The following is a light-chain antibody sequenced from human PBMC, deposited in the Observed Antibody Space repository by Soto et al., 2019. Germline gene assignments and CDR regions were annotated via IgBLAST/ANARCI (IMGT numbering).Light chain of an antibody. CDR2: EVY. V-gene: IGLV2-8*01. J-gene: IGLJ7*01. Sequence: QSALTQPPSASGSPGQSVTVSCTGTSSDIGRYNFVSWYQQHPGKAPKLVISEVYKRPSGVPDRFSGSKSGSTASLTVSGLQAEDEADYYCSSYAGNNIWLFGGGTQLTVL. CDR1: SSDIGRYNF. CDR3: SSYAGNNIWL.